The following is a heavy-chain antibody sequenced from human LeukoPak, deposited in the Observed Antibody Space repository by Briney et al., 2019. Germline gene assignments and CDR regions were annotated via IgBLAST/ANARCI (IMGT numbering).Heavy chain of an antibody. D-gene: IGHD3-16*01. CDR2: IGGRSSHT. CDR1: GFTFSDYD. J-gene: IGHJ4*02. Sequence: GGTLRLSCSASGFTFSDYDMNWIRQAPGKGLEWISAIGGRSSHTYYGDSVKGRLSISRDNAKNLLYLQMNGLGAEDTAVYYCGRAFPPLRTSSAGDLWGQGTLVTVSS. CDR3: GRAFPPLRTSSAGDL. V-gene: IGHV3-21*06.